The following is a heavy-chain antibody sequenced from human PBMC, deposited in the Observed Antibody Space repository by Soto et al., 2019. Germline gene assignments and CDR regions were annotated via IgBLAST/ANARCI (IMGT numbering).Heavy chain of an antibody. CDR1: GGSLNGYY. Sequence: SETLSLTCAVYGGSLNGYYWSWIRQPPGKGLEWIGEINHSGSTNYNPSLKSRVTISVDTSKNQFSLKLSSVTAADTAVYYCARGRYCSGGSCYRAEYFQHWGQGTLVTVSS. CDR2: INHSGST. V-gene: IGHV4-34*01. CDR3: ARGRYCSGGSCYRAEYFQH. J-gene: IGHJ1*01. D-gene: IGHD2-15*01.